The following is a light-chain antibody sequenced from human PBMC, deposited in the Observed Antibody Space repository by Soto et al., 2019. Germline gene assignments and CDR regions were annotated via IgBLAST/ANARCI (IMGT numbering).Light chain of an antibody. V-gene: IGKV3-15*01. CDR3: QQYNNWPLT. CDR2: AAS. Sequence: EVVMTQSPATLSVSPGERAALSWRASQRISRNLAWYQQKPGQAPRLLIYAASTRATGLPARFSGSGSGTEFTLTISSLQSEDFAVYSCQQYNNWPLTFGQGTKVDIK. J-gene: IGKJ1*01. CDR1: QRISRN.